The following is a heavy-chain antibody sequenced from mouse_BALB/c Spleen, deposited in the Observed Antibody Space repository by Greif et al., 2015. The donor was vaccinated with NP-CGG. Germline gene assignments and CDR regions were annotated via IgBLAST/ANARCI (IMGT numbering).Heavy chain of an antibody. CDR3: ACKLGRGLYFDY. CDR2: IDPANGNT. CDR1: GFNIKDTY. D-gene: IGHD4-1*01. J-gene: IGHJ2*01. Sequence: EVQLQQSGAELVKPGASVKLSCTASGFNIKDTYMHWVKQRPEQGLEWIGRIDPANGNTKYDPKFQGKATITADTSSNTAYLQLSSLTSEDTAVYYCACKLGRGLYFDYWGQGTTLTVSS. V-gene: IGHV14-3*02.